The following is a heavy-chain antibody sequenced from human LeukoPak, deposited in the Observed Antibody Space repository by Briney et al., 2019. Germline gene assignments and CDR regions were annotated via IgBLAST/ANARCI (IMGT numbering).Heavy chain of an antibody. Sequence: PSETLSLTCTVSGGSISSYYWSWIRQPPGKGLEWIGYIYYSGSTNYNPSPKSRVTISVDTSKNQFSLKLSSVTAADTAVYYCARDGGEHDAFDIWGQGTMVTVSS. D-gene: IGHD4-23*01. CDR1: GGSISSYY. CDR3: ARDGGEHDAFDI. CDR2: IYYSGST. J-gene: IGHJ3*02. V-gene: IGHV4-59*01.